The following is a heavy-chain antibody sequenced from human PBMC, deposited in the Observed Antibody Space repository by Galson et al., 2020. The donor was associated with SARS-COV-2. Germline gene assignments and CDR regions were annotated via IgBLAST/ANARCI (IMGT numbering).Heavy chain of an antibody. V-gene: IGHV2-5*02. CDR2: IYSDDDK. D-gene: IGHD3-3*01. J-gene: IGHJ4*02. Sequence: SGPPLLQPTHPLTLNCPFSGFSHRTTGVGVGWPRQPPGQPLQWLALIYSDDDKRYSPSIKSSLTITKDTPKKQVVLTMTNMDHVDTATYYCANSGRGSEWFDYWGQGTMVTVSS. CDR3: ANSGRGSEWFDY. CDR1: GFSHRTTGVG.